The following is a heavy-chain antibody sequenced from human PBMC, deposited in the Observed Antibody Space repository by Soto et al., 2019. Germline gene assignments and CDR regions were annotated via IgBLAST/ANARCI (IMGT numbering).Heavy chain of an antibody. J-gene: IGHJ4*02. CDR2: IKSKTDGGTT. Sequence: TGGSLRLSCAASGFTFSNAWMSWVRQAPGKGLEWVGRIKSKTDGGTTDYAAPVKGRFTISRDDSKNTLYLQMNSLKTEDTAVYYCTTYDYCSGGSCYEERDYWGQGTLVTVSS. CDR3: TTYDYCSGGSCYEERDY. D-gene: IGHD2-15*01. V-gene: IGHV3-15*01. CDR1: GFTFSNAW.